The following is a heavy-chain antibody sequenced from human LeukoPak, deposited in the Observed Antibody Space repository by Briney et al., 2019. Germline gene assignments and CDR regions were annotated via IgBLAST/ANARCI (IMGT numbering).Heavy chain of an antibody. D-gene: IGHD3-3*01. V-gene: IGHV1-2*06. CDR2: INPNSGGT. Sequence: ASVKVSCKASGYTFTGYYMHWVRQAPGQGLEWMGRINPNSGGTNYAQKFQGRVTMTRDTSISTAYMELSRLRSDDTAVYYCARGSYYDFWSGQKASYDAFDIWGQGKMVTVSS. CDR3: ARGSYYDFWSGQKASYDAFDI. CDR1: GYTFTGYY. J-gene: IGHJ3*02.